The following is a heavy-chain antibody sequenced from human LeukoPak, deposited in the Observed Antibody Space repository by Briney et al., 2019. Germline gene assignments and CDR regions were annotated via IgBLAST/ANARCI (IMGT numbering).Heavy chain of an antibody. CDR3: ARGDYGSGTFPFDY. J-gene: IGHJ4*02. V-gene: IGHV4-59*01. CDR2: IFNTGST. Sequence: PSETLSLTRTISGASISYYYWNWIRQPPGKGLEWIGYIFNTGSTNYDPSLKSRVSMSVDRSKNQFSLKLSAVTAADTAVYFCARGDYGSGTFPFDYWGQGILVTVSS. D-gene: IGHD3-10*01. CDR1: GASISYYY.